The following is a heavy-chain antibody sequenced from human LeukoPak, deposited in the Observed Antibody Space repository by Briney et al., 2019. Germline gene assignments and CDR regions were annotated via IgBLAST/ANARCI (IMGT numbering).Heavy chain of an antibody. J-gene: IGHJ4*02. CDR2: IYYSGST. Sequence: PSETLSLTCTVSGGSISSGGYYWSWIRQHPGKGLEWIGYIYYSGSTYYSPSLKSRVTISVDTSKNQFSLKLSSVTAADTAVYYCARILIAAAAPFDYWGQGTLVTVSS. D-gene: IGHD6-13*01. CDR3: ARILIAAAAPFDY. V-gene: IGHV4-31*03. CDR1: GGSISSGGYY.